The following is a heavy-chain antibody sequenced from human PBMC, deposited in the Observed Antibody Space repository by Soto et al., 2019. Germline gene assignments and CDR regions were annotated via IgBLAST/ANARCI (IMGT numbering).Heavy chain of an antibody. CDR2: IFYDGSRK. D-gene: IGHD5-12*01. J-gene: IGHJ5*02. Sequence: QVQLVESGGGVVQPGRSLRLSCAASGFTFSTYGIHWVRQAPGKGLEWVAAIFYDGSRKFYTDSVKGRFTISRDNSKNTLDLQINGLRAEDTAVYYCARDQAEIVAAPIDGNALSNWFGPWGQGTLVTVYS. CDR3: ARDQAEIVAAPIDGNALSNWFGP. V-gene: IGHV3-33*01. CDR1: GFTFSTYG.